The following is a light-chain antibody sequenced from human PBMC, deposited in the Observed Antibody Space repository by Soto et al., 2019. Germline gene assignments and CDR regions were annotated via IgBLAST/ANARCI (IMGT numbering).Light chain of an antibody. CDR2: DSS. CDR1: ESVSSH. J-gene: IGKJ5*01. CDR3: HHYHNWPMT. Sequence: EVVLTQSPGTLSLSPGERVPLFCRASESVSSHLAWYQQKPGQAPRLLIYDSSTRATGIPARFSGSESGTEFTLTISSLQSEDFAVYYCHHYHNWPMTFGQGTRLEIK. V-gene: IGKV3-15*01.